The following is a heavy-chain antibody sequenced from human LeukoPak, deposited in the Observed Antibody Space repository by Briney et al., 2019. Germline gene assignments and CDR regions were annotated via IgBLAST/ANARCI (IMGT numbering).Heavy chain of an antibody. J-gene: IGHJ5*02. CDR3: ERALVVVPLRATQRIPWFDP. V-gene: IGHV1-2*02. CDR1: GYTFIGYD. Sequence: ASVKVSCKTSGYTFIGYDLHWVRQAPGQGPEWMGWINTSSGRTNYAQNFQGRVTMTRDTSISTAYMEMTRLRFDDTAVYYCERALVVVPLRATQRIPWFDPWGQGTLVTVSS. CDR2: INTSSGRT. D-gene: IGHD2-2*01.